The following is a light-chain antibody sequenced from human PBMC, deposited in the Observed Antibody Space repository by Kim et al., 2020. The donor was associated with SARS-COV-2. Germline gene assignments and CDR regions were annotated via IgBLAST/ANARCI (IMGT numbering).Light chain of an antibody. CDR1: QIISSW. J-gene: IGKJ1*01. Sequence: ASVGGIATTTCRASQIISSWLAWYQQKPGKAPKVLIYKAFSLESGVPSRFSGSGSGTEFTLTISSLQPDDFATYYCQHYSDYPWTFGQGTKVDIK. V-gene: IGKV1-5*03. CDR3: QHYSDYPWT. CDR2: KAF.